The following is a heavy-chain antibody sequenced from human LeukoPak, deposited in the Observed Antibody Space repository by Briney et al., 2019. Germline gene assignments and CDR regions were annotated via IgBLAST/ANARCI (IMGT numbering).Heavy chain of an antibody. V-gene: IGHV3-23*01. Sequence: GGSLRLSCAASGFTFSSYAMSWVRQAPGKGLEWVSAISGSGGSTYYADSVKGRFTISRDNSKNTLYLQMNSLRAEDTAVYYCAKVGGISHDYYMDVWGKGTTVTVSS. CDR2: ISGSGGST. CDR1: GFTFSSYA. J-gene: IGHJ6*03. CDR3: AKVGGISHDYYMDV. D-gene: IGHD4-23*01.